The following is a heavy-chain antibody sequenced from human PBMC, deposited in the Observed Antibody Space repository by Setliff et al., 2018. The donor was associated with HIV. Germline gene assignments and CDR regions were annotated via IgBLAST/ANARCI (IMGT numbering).Heavy chain of an antibody. Sequence: SVKVSCKASGGTFSSYAISWVRQAPEQGLEWMGGIIPIFGTTNYAQKFQGRVTITTDESTTTAYMELSSLRSEDTALYYCARAAGGSYSEFDYWGQGTLVTVSS. CDR1: GGTFSSYA. CDR2: IIPIFGTT. D-gene: IGHD1-26*01. CDR3: ARAAGGSYSEFDY. J-gene: IGHJ4*02. V-gene: IGHV1-69*05.